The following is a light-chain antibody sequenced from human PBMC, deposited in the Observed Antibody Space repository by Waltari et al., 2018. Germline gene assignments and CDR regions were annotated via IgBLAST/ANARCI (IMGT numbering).Light chain of an antibody. Sequence: IVLTQSPGTLSLSPGERATLSCRASQRVSSSYLAWYQQKPGQAPRRLIYGASSRATGIPDRFSGSGSGTEFTLTISRLEPEDSAVYYCQQHGSSPGTFGQGTKVEIK. J-gene: IGKJ1*01. CDR3: QQHGSSPGT. CDR1: QRVSSSY. CDR2: GAS. V-gene: IGKV3-20*01.